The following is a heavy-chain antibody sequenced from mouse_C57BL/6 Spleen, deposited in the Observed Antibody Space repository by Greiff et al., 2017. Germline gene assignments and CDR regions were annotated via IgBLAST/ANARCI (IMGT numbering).Heavy chain of an antibody. J-gene: IGHJ2*01. Sequence: EVKVVESGGGLVKPGGSLKLSCAASGFTFSDYGMHWVRQAPEKGLEWVAYISSGSSTIYYADTVKGRFTISRDNAKNTLFLQMTSLRSEDTAMYYCARREDGYYAFDYWGQGTTLTVAS. V-gene: IGHV5-17*01. CDR1: GFTFSDYG. CDR2: ISSGSSTI. CDR3: ARREDGYYAFDY. D-gene: IGHD2-3*01.